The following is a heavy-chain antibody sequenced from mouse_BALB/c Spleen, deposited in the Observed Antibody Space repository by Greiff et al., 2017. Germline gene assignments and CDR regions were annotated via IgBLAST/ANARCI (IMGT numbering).Heavy chain of an antibody. Sequence: EVQVVESGGGLVKPGGSLKLSCAASGFAFSSYDMSWVRQTPEKRLEWVAYISSGGGSTYYPDTVKGRFTISRDNAKNTLYLQMSSLKSEDTAMYYCARQLYGNYEAMDYWGQGTSVTVSS. V-gene: IGHV5-12-1*01. D-gene: IGHD2-1*01. CDR3: ARQLYGNYEAMDY. CDR1: GFAFSSYD. CDR2: ISSGGGST. J-gene: IGHJ4*01.